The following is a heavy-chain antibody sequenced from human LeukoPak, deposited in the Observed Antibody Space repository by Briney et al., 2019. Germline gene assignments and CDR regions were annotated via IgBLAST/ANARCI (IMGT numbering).Heavy chain of an antibody. CDR3: ARGTILGYCSGGSCLAEYYFDY. CDR1: GGSISSYY. Sequence: SETLSLTCTVSGGSISSYYRSWIRQPPGKGLEWIGYIYYSGSTNCNTSLKSRVTKSVDTYQKQFSQKLSSVTAADTAVYYCARGTILGYCSGGSCLAEYYFDYWGQGTLVTVSS. J-gene: IGHJ4*02. V-gene: IGHV4-59*01. D-gene: IGHD2-15*01. CDR2: IYYSGST.